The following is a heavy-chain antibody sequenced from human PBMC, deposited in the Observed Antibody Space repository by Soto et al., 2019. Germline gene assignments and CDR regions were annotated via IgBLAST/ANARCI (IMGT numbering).Heavy chain of an antibody. J-gene: IGHJ5*02. V-gene: IGHV2-5*02. CDR3: AHRHMVGATKYNWFNP. D-gene: IGHD1-26*01. Sequence: QITLKESGPTLVTPTQTLTLTCTFSGFSLSSSGVVVGWIRQPPGKALEWLALMYWDDAKRYSPSLQSRLTIAKDTSKIQVVLTMTNMDPVDTATYYCAHRHMVGATKYNWFNPWGQGNLVTVSA. CDR2: MYWDDAK. CDR1: GFSLSSSGVV.